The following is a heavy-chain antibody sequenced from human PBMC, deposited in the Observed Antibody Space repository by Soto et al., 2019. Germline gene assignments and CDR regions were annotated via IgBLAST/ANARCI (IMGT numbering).Heavy chain of an antibody. CDR3: ASRSSGWYFDY. Sequence: EVQLLESGGGLVQPGGSLRLSCAASGFTFSSYAMNWVRQAPGKGLEWVSVISGSGDSTYYADSVKGQFTISRDNSKNTLYLPMNSLRAEDTAVYYCASRSSGWYFDYWGQGTLVTVSS. J-gene: IGHJ4*02. V-gene: IGHV3-23*01. CDR2: ISGSGDST. D-gene: IGHD6-19*01. CDR1: GFTFSSYA.